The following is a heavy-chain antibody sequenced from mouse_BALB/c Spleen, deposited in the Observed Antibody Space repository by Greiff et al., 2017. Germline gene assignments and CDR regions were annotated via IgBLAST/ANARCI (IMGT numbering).Heavy chain of an antibody. CDR3: ARGGLGRTWFAY. CDR1: GYTFTDYN. CDR2: INPNNGGT. Sequence: EVKLMESGPELVKPGASVKIPCKASGYTFTDYNMDWVKQSHGKSLEWIGDINPNNGGTIYNQKFKGKATLTVDKSSSTAYMELRSLTSEDTAVYYCARGGLGRTWFAYWGQGTLVTVSA. V-gene: IGHV1-18*01. J-gene: IGHJ3*01. D-gene: IGHD4-1*01.